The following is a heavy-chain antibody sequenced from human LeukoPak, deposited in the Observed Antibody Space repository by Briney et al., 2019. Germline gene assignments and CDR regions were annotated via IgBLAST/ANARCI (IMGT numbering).Heavy chain of an antibody. D-gene: IGHD6-13*01. J-gene: IGHJ5*02. CDR2: INPNRGGT. CDR1: GYTFTVYY. CDR3: ARDLARLAAAGHLNWFDP. V-gene: IGHV1-2*02. Sequence: ASVTVSFTGSGYTFTVYYMHWVRQAPGQGGEGMGWINPNRGGTNYAQKFQGRVTMTRDTSISTAYMELSRLRSDDPAVYYCARDLARLAAAGHLNWFDPCGQGTLVTVSS.